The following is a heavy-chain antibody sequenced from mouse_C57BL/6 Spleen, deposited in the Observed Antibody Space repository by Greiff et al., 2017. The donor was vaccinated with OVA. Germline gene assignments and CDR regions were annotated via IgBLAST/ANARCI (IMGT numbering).Heavy chain of an antibody. D-gene: IGHD2-1*01. V-gene: IGHV1-82*01. CDR3: AREGLYGNYNFDY. J-gene: IGHJ2*01. Sequence: VKLQQSGPELVKPGASVKISCKASGYAFSSSWMNWVKQRPGKGLEWIGRIYPGDGDTNYNGKFKGKATLTADKSSSTAYMQLSSLTSEDSAVYFCAREGLYGNYNFDYWGQGTTLTVSS. CDR2: IYPGDGDT. CDR1: GYAFSSSW.